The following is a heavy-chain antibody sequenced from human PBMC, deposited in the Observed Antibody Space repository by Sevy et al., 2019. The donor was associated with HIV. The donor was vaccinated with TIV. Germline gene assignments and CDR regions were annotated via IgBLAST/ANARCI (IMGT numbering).Heavy chain of an antibody. V-gene: IGHV3-48*03. CDR2: ISSSGSNI. CDR3: ARVRYNYGSYYFDY. J-gene: IGHJ4*02. D-gene: IGHD5-18*01. CDR1: GFPFSSYE. Sequence: GGSLRLSCVASGFPFSSYEMNWVRQAPGKGLEWISYISSSGSNIYYSDSVKGRFTISRDNAKNSLYLQMNSLRAEDTALYYCARVRYNYGSYYFDYWGQGTLVTVSS.